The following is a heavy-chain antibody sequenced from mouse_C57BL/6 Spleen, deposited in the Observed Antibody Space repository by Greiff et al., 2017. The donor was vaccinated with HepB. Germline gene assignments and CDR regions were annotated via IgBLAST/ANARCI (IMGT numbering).Heavy chain of an antibody. D-gene: IGHD2-4*01. V-gene: IGHV8-12*01. CDR3: ARGIYYDYDVYWYFDV. Sequence: QVTLKESGPGILQSSQTLSLTCSFSGFSLSTSGMGVSWIRQPSGKGLEWLAHIYWDDDKRYNPSLKSRLTLSKDTSRNQVFLKITSVDTADTATYYCARGIYYDYDVYWYFDVWGTGTTVTVSS. CDR2: IYWDDDK. CDR1: GFSLSTSGMG. J-gene: IGHJ1*03.